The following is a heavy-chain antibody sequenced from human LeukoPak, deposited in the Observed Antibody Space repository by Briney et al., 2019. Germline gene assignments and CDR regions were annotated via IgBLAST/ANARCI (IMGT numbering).Heavy chain of an antibody. CDR1: GFTFSSYW. D-gene: IGHD5-12*01. CDR3: ARHGLGGYEYYYYYMDV. V-gene: IGHV4-39*01. J-gene: IGHJ6*03. Sequence: GSLRLSCAASGFTFSSYWMSWVRQPPGKGLEWIGSIYYSGSTYYNPSLKSRVTISVDTSKNQFSLKLSSVTAADTAVYYCARHGLGGYEYYYYYMDVWGKGTTVTISS. CDR2: IYYSGST.